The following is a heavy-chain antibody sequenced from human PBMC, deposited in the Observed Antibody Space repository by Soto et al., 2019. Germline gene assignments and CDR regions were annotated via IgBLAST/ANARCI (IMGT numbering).Heavy chain of an antibody. CDR3: VRELRLAY. V-gene: IGHV3-7*03. CDR2: INKDGSQK. D-gene: IGHD2-21*02. Sequence: GGSLRLSCAASGFTLSNYWMTWVRQAAGKGLEWVANINKDGSQKNYVDSVNGRFTIARDNGQGSLSLQMNSLRVEDTAVYYWVRELRLAYWGQGALVTVSS. CDR1: GFTLSNYW. J-gene: IGHJ4*02.